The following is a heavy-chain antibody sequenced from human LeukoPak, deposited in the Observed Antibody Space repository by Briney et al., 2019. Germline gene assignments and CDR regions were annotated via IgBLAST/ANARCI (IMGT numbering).Heavy chain of an antibody. CDR3: TSLSYGEKKTGGFDY. J-gene: IGHJ4*02. CDR1: GGSISSSSYY. D-gene: IGHD7-27*01. V-gene: IGHV4-39*01. CDR2: IYYSGST. Sequence: PSETLSLTCTVSGGSISSSSYYWGWIRQPPGKGLEWIGSIYYSGSTYYNPSLKSRVTISVDTSKNQFSLKLSSVTAADTAVYYCTSLSYGEKKTGGFDYWGQGTLVTVSS.